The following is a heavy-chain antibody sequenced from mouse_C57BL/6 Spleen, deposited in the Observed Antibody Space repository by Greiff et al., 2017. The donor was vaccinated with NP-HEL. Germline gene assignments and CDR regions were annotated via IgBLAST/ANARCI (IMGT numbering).Heavy chain of an antibody. Sequence: EVKLMESGGGLVKPGGSLKLSCAASGFTFSDYGMHWVRQAPEKGLEWVAYISSGSSTIYYAATVKGRFTISRDNAKNTLFLQMTSLRSEDTAMYYCARTYYDYDGWFAYWGQGTLVTVSA. V-gene: IGHV5-17*01. D-gene: IGHD2-4*01. CDR1: GFTFSDYG. CDR2: ISSGSSTI. J-gene: IGHJ3*01. CDR3: ARTYYDYDGWFAY.